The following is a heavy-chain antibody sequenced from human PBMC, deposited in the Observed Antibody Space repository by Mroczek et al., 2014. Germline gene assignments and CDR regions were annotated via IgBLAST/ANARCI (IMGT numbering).Heavy chain of an antibody. D-gene: IGHD6-19*01. CDR3: ARGLGIAVAGIRPIDAFDI. V-gene: IGHV3-33*01. CDR2: IWYDGSNK. J-gene: IGHJ3*02. Sequence: QVQLQQSGGGVVQPGRSLRLSCAASGFTFSSYGMHWVRQAPGKGLEWVAVIWYDGSNKYYADSVKGRFTISRDNSKNTLYLQMNSLRAEDTAVYYCARGLGIAVAGIRPIDAFDIWGPRDKWSPSLQ. CDR1: GFTFSSYG.